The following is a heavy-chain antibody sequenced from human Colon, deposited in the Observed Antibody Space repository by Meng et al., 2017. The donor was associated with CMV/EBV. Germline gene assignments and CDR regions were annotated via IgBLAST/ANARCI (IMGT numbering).Heavy chain of an antibody. CDR2: TFYRSKWYN. CDR1: GGSVSSNTAA. V-gene: IGHV6-1*01. D-gene: IGHD1-26*01. Sequence: SQTLSLTCGISGGSVSSNTAAWNWIRQSPSRGLEWLGRTFYRSKWYNDYGPSVKGRVTINPDTSKNQFSLHLNSVTPEDTAVYYCARDLSGTYFHWGQGTLVTVSS. CDR3: ARDLSGTYFH. J-gene: IGHJ1*01.